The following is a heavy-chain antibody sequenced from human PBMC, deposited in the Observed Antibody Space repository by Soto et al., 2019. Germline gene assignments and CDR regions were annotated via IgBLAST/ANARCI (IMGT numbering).Heavy chain of an antibody. CDR3: ARGQEGVVATH. CDR2: VKDGGHT. CDR1: GGSLSGYY. D-gene: IGHD5-12*01. V-gene: IGHV4-34*01. Sequence: QVQLQQWGAGLLKPSETLSLNCAVTGGSLSGYYWSWIRQPPGKGLEWIGEVKDGGHTNYSPSLRGRVTISSDTSNNRFSLGLTSVTAADTGVYYCARGQEGVVATHWDQGSLVTVSS. J-gene: IGHJ4*02.